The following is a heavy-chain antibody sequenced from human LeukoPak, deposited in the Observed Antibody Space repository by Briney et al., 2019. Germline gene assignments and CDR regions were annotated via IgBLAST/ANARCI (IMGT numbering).Heavy chain of an antibody. J-gene: IGHJ4*02. Sequence: GGSLRLSCAASGFSFSTQRVHWVRQAPGKGLVWVSYINIDERITGYADSVKGRFTISRDNAKNTLYLQMNSLRAEDTAICYCFREGGDWGQGTLVTVSS. CDR2: INIDERIT. D-gene: IGHD3-10*01. V-gene: IGHV3-74*01. CDR3: FREGGD. CDR1: GFSFSTQR.